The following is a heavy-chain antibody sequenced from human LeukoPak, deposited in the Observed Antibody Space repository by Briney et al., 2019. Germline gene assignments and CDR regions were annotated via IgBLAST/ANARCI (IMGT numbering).Heavy chain of an antibody. V-gene: IGHV3-48*01. CDR2: TGISSGNT. CDR3: ARDHRYAFDN. J-gene: IGHJ4*01. Sequence: GGSLRLSCAASGFNFIDYSMNWVRQAPGKGLEWISYTGISSGNTKYADSVKGRFTISRDKARNSLYLQMNSLRVEDTAMYYCARDHRYAFDNWGHGTLVTVSS. D-gene: IGHD5-12*01. CDR1: GFNFIDYS.